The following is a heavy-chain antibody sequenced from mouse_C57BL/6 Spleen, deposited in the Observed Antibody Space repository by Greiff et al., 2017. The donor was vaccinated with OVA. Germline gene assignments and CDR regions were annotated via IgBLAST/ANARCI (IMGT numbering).Heavy chain of an antibody. CDR2: INPNNGGT. J-gene: IGHJ1*03. CDR3: ARMDYGSSYWYFDV. D-gene: IGHD1-1*01. V-gene: IGHV1-22*01. Sequence: EVQLQQSGPELVKPGASVKMSCTASGYTFTDYNMHWVKQSHGKSLEWIGYINPNNGGTSYNQKFKGKATLTVNKSSSTAYMELRSLTSEDSAVYYCARMDYGSSYWYFDVWGTGTTVTVSS. CDR1: GYTFTDYN.